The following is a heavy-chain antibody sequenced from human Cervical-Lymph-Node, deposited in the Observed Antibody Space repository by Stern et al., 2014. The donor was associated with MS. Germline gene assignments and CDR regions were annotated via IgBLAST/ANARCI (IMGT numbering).Heavy chain of an antibody. CDR3: ARASERSGYYPDYFQY. D-gene: IGHD3-22*01. CDR2: VIIIFDTA. Sequence: VQLLESGPEVKKPGSSVKVSCKASGGTFSNYAISWVRQAPGQGLEWMGGVIIIFDTANYAQKFQGRVTISADESTSTAYMELSSLRSEDTAVYYCARASERSGYYPDYFQYWGQGTPVTVSS. CDR1: GGTFSNYA. V-gene: IGHV1-69*01. J-gene: IGHJ1*01.